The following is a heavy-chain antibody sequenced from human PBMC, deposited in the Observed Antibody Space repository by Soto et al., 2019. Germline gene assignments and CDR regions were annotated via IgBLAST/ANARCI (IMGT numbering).Heavy chain of an antibody. Sequence: GESLNISWKGSGYSFTTYWIGWVRQMPGKGLEWMGSIYPGDSDTKYTPSFQGQVTISADKSISTVYLQWSSLKASDTAIYYCARRGFGDPRRGLEVWGQGTTVTVSS. V-gene: IGHV5-51*01. CDR2: IYPGDSDT. J-gene: IGHJ6*02. CDR3: ARRGFGDPRRGLEV. CDR1: GYSFTTYW. D-gene: IGHD3-10*01.